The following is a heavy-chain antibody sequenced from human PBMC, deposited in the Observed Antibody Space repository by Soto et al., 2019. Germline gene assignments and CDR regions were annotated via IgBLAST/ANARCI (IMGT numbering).Heavy chain of an antibody. D-gene: IGHD6-13*01. CDR2: ISYDGSNK. Sequence: GGSLRLSCAASGFTFSSYGMHWVRQAPGKGLEWVAVISYDGSNKYYADSVKGRFTISRDNSKNTLYLQMNSLRAEDTAVYYCAKDIGSSWYFYYFDYWGQGTLVTVSS. V-gene: IGHV3-30*18. J-gene: IGHJ4*02. CDR1: GFTFSSYG. CDR3: AKDIGSSWYFYYFDY.